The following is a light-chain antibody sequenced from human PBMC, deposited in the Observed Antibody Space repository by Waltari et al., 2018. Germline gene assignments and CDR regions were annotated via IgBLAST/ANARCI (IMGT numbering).Light chain of an antibody. CDR3: QQGNTFPPT. J-gene: IGKJ1*01. Sequence: EIQMPQSPSSVFASEGDRFPITCRATQDINSALAWYQQKPGQAPNLLIYAVSSLQSGVPSRFSGSGSGTHFTLTISSLQPEDVATYYCQQGNTFPPTFGLGTRVQI. CDR1: QDINSA. CDR2: AVS. V-gene: IGKV1-12*01.